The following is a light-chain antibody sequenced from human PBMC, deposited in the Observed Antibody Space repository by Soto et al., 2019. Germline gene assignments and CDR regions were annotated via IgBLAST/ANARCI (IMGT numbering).Light chain of an antibody. V-gene: IGKV3-15*01. CDR1: QSISSN. CDR2: GAS. CDR3: QQYNNWPPLYT. Sequence: EIVMTQSPATLSMSPGERATLSCRASQSISSNLAWYQQKPGQAPRLLIYGASTRATGIPARFSGSGSRTDFTLTISSLQSEDFGIYYCQQYNNWPPLYTFGPGTKLE. J-gene: IGKJ2*01.